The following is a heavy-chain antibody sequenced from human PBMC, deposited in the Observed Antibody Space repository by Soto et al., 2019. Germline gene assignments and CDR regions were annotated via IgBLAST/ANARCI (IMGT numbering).Heavy chain of an antibody. CDR2: IYHSGMT. D-gene: IGHD1-26*01. Sequence: SESLSLTCAVAGVSIRSRNWWSWVRQSPGKGLEWIGDIYHSGMTTYNPSLRSRVTISVDTSKNQFFLKLSSVTAADTAVYYCARLTSGIVGATVGDYWGQGILVTVSS. J-gene: IGHJ4*02. CDR3: ARLTSGIVGATVGDY. V-gene: IGHV4-4*02. CDR1: GVSIRSRNW.